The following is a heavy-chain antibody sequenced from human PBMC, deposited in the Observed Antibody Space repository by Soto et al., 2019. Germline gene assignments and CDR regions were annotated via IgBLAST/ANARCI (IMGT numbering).Heavy chain of an antibody. Sequence: SETLSLTCTVSGGSIISTSYYWGWIRQPPGKGLEWIGSIYYSGSTYYNPSLKSRVTISVDTSKNQFSLKLSSVTAADTAVYYCARRLYYDSSGFEGGGMDVWGQGTTVTVSS. CDR3: ARRLYYDSSGFEGGGMDV. CDR2: IYYSGST. CDR1: GGSIISTSYY. J-gene: IGHJ6*02. D-gene: IGHD3-22*01. V-gene: IGHV4-39*01.